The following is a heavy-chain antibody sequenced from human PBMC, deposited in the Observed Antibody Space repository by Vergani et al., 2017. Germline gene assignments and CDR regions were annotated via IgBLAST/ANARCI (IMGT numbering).Heavy chain of an antibody. Sequence: QVQLQESGPGLVKPSQTLSLTCTVSGASINNGCYYWHWIRQSAGKGLEWIGRVYTSGSTDYNPPLKSRATISPDTSKNQVTLNLTSVTAAHTAIYYCARALSYAGSGSGIVYYFDNWGQGTLVAVSS. CDR3: ARALSYAGSGSGIVYYFDN. D-gene: IGHD3-10*01. CDR2: VYTSGST. CDR1: GASINNGCYY. J-gene: IGHJ4*02. V-gene: IGHV4-61*02.